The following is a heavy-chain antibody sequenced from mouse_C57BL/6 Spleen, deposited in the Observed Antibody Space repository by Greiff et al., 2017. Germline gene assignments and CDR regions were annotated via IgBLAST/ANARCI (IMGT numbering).Heavy chain of an antibody. CDR3: AYSAYDGYLSYFAY. V-gene: IGHV1-53*01. J-gene: IGHJ2*01. CDR2: INPSTGGT. Sequence: QVQLQQPGTELVKPGASVKLSCKASGYTFTSYWMHWVQQRPGQGLEWIGNINPSTGGTNYNEKVKSKATLTVDKSSSTAYMQLSSLQSEDSAVYYCAYSAYDGYLSYFAYWGQGTTLTVSA. CDR1: GYTFTSYW. D-gene: IGHD2-3*01.